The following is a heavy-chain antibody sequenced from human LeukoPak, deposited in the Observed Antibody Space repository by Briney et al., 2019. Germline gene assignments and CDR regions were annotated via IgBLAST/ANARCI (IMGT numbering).Heavy chain of an antibody. J-gene: IGHJ6*02. Sequence: SETLSLTCTVSGGSISSSSYYWGWIRQPPGKGLEWIGSIYYSGSTYYNPSLKSRVTISADTSKNQFSLKLSSVTAADTAVYYCARAIEYSSSWSYYYYGMDVCGQGTTVTVSS. V-gene: IGHV4-39*01. D-gene: IGHD6-6*01. CDR1: GGSISSSSYY. CDR2: IYYSGST. CDR3: ARAIEYSSSWSYYYYGMDV.